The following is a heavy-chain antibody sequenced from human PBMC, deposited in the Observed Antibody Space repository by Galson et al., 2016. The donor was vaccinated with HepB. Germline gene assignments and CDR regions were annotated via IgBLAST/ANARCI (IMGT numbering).Heavy chain of an antibody. D-gene: IGHD4-17*01. Sequence: SLRLSCAASGFPFSRYWMHWVRQGPGKGLVWVSRINSDGSSQIYADSVRGRFTISRDNAKNMLYLEMNSLGAEDTALYYCVREDYGDDPVYYYYYGMDVWGQGTTVSVSS. V-gene: IGHV3-74*01. CDR2: INSDGSSQ. J-gene: IGHJ6*02. CDR1: GFPFSRYW. CDR3: VREDYGDDPVYYYYYGMDV.